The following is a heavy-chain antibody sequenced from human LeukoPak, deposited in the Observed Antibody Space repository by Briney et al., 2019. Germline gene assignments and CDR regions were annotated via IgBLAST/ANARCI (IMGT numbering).Heavy chain of an antibody. CDR3: AAAVNTGRAEHY. J-gene: IGHJ4*02. V-gene: IGHV3-23*01. Sequence: GGSLRLSCAASGFTFSSYAMTWVRQAPGKGLEWVSSINNSGTDTYYEDSVKGRFTISRDNSKNTLFLHINSLSAEDMAVYYCAAAVNTGRAEHYWGQGTLVTVSS. CDR1: GFTFSSYA. D-gene: IGHD4-17*01. CDR2: INNSGTDT.